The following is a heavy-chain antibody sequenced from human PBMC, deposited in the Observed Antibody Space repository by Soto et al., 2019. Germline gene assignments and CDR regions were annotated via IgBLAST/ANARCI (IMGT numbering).Heavy chain of an antibody. CDR1: GFTFCSYA. J-gene: IGHJ3*02. D-gene: IGHD2-2*01. V-gene: IGHV3-23*01. CDR2: ISGSGGST. Sequence: PGGSLRLSCAALGFTFCSYAMSWVRQAPGEGLEWVSAISGSGGSTYYADSVKGRFTISRDNSKNTLYLQLNSLRAEDTAVYYCAKDQEDLVIVPAAHFYPPDAFDIWGQGTMVTVSS. CDR3: AKDQEDLVIVPAAHFYPPDAFDI.